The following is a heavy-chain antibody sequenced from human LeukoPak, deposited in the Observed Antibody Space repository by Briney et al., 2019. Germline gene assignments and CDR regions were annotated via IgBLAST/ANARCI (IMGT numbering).Heavy chain of an antibody. Sequence: ASVKVSCKASGYTFTSYYMHWVRQAPGQGLEWMGIINPSGGSTSYAQKFLGRVTMTRDTSTSTVYMELSSLRSEDTAVYYCARDSPKLVGATSFVGDAFDIWGQGTMVTVSS. CDR1: GYTFTSYY. J-gene: IGHJ3*02. CDR3: ARDSPKLVGATSFVGDAFDI. CDR2: INPSGGST. V-gene: IGHV1-46*01. D-gene: IGHD1-26*01.